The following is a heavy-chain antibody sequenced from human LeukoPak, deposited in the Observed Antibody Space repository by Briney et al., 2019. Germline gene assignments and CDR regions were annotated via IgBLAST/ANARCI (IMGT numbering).Heavy chain of an antibody. D-gene: IGHD2-21*02. CDR1: GFTFSSYE. V-gene: IGHV3-48*03. CDR2: ISSSGSTI. J-gene: IGHJ4*02. CDR3: ARGNGGDSRHDY. Sequence: PGGSLRLSCAASGFTFSSYEMNWVRQAPGKGLEWVSYISSSGSTIYYADSVKGRFTISRDNAKNSLYLQMNSLRAEDTAVYYCARGNGGDSRHDYWGRGTLVTVSS.